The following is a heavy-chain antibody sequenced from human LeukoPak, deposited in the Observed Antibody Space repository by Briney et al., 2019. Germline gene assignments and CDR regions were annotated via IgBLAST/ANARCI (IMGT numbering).Heavy chain of an antibody. CDR3: TRDWGYDSSGSYAFDI. V-gene: IGHV4-59*01. Sequence: SETLSLTCTVSGGSISSYYWSWIRQPPGKGLEWIGYIYYSGSTNYNPSLKSRVTISVDTSKNQFSLKLSSVTAEDTAVYYCTRDWGYDSSGSYAFDIWGQGTMVTVSS. CDR1: GGSISSYY. D-gene: IGHD3-22*01. J-gene: IGHJ3*02. CDR2: IYYSGST.